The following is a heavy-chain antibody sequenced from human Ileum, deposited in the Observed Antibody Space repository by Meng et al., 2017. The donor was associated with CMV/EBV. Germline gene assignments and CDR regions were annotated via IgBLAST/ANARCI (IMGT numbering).Heavy chain of an antibody. Sequence: QVQLQQWGGGLLKASETLSLACAVHGGSFSGYFWSWVRQPPGEGLEWIGEINHGGSANYNMSLKSRVTISIDTSKNQFSLNLRSVTAADTAVYYCAPGFRSWIGTYSSWGQGTLVTVSS. D-gene: IGHD1-1*01. CDR3: APGFRSWIGTYSS. J-gene: IGHJ4*02. V-gene: IGHV4-34*02. CDR2: INHGGSA. CDR1: GGSFSGYF.